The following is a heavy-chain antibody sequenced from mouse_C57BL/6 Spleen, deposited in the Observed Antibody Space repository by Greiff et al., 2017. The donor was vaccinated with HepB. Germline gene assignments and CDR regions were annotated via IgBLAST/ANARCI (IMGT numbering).Heavy chain of an antibody. V-gene: IGHV5-17*01. CDR3: ARNYYGSSYVEAWFAY. CDR2: ISSGSSTI. D-gene: IGHD1-1*01. Sequence: EVKLEESGGGLVKPGGSLKLSCAASGFTFSDYGMHWVRQAPEKGLEWVAYISSGSSTIYYADTVKGRFTISRDNAKNTLFLQMTSLRSEDTAMYYCARNYYGSSYVEAWFAYWGQGTLVTVSA. J-gene: IGHJ3*01. CDR1: GFTFSDYG.